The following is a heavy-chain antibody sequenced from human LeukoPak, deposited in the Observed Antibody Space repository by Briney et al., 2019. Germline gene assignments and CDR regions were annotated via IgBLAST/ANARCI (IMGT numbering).Heavy chain of an antibody. CDR1: GFTFDDYA. D-gene: IGHD3-16*01. CDR2: ISWNSGSI. V-gene: IGHV3-9*01. Sequence: GGSLRLSCAASGFTFDDYAMHWVRQAPGKGLEWVSGISWNSGSIGYADSVKGRFTISRDNAKNSLYLQMNSLRAEDTALYYCAKPRWGSGWSYGMDVWGQGTTVTVSS. J-gene: IGHJ6*02. CDR3: AKPRWGSGWSYGMDV.